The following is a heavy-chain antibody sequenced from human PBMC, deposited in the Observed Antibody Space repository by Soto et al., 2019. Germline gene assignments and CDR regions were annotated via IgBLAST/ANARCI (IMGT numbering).Heavy chain of an antibody. CDR1: GFTFSSYS. CDR3: ARLDKWPLGDY. V-gene: IGHV3-48*01. J-gene: IGHJ4*02. Sequence: GGSLSLSCAASGFTFSSYSMNWVRQAPGKGLEWVSYISSSSSTIYYADSVKGRFTISRDNAKNSLYLQMNSLRAEDTAVYYCARLDKWPLGDYWGQGTLVTVSS. CDR2: ISSSSSTI. D-gene: IGHD3-16*01.